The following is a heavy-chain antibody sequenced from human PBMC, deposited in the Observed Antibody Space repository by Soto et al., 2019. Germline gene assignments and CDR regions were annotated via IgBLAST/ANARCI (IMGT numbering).Heavy chain of an antibody. CDR1: GGSISSADYY. CDR2: FHSSGAT. Sequence: PSETLSLTCTVSGGSISSADYYWSWIRQPPGKGLEWIGYFHSSGATYKDPSLKSRVTISVDTSKNQISLKLDSVTAADTAVYYCASMWFGDFDYWGHGTLVTVSS. V-gene: IGHV4-30-4*01. J-gene: IGHJ4*01. D-gene: IGHD3-10*01. CDR3: ASMWFGDFDY.